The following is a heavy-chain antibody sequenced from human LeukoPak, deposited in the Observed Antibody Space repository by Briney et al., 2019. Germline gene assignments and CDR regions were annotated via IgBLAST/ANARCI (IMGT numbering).Heavy chain of an antibody. V-gene: IGHV1-69*05. Sequence: SVKVSCKASGGTFSSYAISWVRQAPGQGLEWMGRIIPIFGTANYAQKFQGRVTITTDESTSTAYMELSSLRSEDTAVYYCARGGGRSIFGVVTKDFDYWGQGTLVTVST. CDR3: ARGGGRSIFGVVTKDFDY. CDR2: IIPIFGTA. J-gene: IGHJ4*02. CDR1: GGTFSSYA. D-gene: IGHD3-3*01.